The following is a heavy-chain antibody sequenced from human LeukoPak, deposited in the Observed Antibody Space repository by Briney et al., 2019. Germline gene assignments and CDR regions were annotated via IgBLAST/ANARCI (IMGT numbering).Heavy chain of an antibody. J-gene: IGHJ3*02. CDR1: GYTFSGYY. Sequence: ASVKVSCKASGYTFSGYYLHWVQQAPGQGLEWMGWINPNSGDTNYALKFQGRVTMTRDTSISTAYMELSGLTSDDTAVYYCARDLSGRHYGGNSGVFDIWGQGKTGTVSS. V-gene: IGHV1-2*02. CDR3: ARDLSGRHYGGNSGVFDI. CDR2: INPNSGDT. D-gene: IGHD4-23*01.